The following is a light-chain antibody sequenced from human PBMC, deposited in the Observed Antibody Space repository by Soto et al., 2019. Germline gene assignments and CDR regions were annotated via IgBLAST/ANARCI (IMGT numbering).Light chain of an antibody. CDR1: QSILHSSNNKIC. J-gene: IGKJ1*01. CDR2: WEF. V-gene: IGKV4-1*01. Sequence: EIFITQSPASLALSLRERPTINCNSSQSILHSSNNKICLAWCQQKQGQPATGLLYWEFNRESGVPARLSGGGAGRDYITPTSSMLDAEEFVNYCQQQYSHCWTFGQGTKVDI. CDR3: QQQYSHCWT.